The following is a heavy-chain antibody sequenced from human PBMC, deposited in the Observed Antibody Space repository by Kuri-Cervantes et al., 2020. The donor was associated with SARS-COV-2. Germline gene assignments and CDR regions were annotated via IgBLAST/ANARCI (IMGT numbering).Heavy chain of an antibody. CDR1: GFTFSGYW. CDR2: IKQDGSEK. J-gene: IGHJ6*02. D-gene: IGHD2-2*01. CDR3: ARAPIYCSSTSCYGAYGMDV. Sequence: GESLKISCAASGFTFSGYWMSWVRQAPGKGLEWVANIKQDGSEKYYVDSVKGRFTISRDNAKNSLYLQMNSLRAEDTAVYYCARAPIYCSSTSCYGAYGMDVWGQGTTVTVSS. V-gene: IGHV3-7*05.